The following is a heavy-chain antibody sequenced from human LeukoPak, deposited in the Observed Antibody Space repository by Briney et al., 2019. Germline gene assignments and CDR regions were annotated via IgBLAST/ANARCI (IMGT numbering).Heavy chain of an antibody. V-gene: IGHV3-30*02. D-gene: IGHD3-10*01. Sequence: GGSLRLSCAASGFTFSSYGMHWVRQAPGKGLEWVAFIRYDGSNKYYADSVKGRFTISRDNSKNTLYLQMNSLRAEDMAVYYCAKEGVGLWFGELSPTYYYYYMDVWGKGTTVTVSS. CDR2: IRYDGSNK. J-gene: IGHJ6*03. CDR1: GFTFSSYG. CDR3: AKEGVGLWFGELSPTYYYYYMDV.